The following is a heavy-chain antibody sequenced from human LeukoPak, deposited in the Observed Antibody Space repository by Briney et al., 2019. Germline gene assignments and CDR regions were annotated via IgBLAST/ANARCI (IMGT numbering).Heavy chain of an antibody. D-gene: IGHD2-2*01. CDR2: FDPEDGET. CDR1: GYTLTELS. CDR3: ATGGFCSSTSCYFDAFDI. Sequence: ASVKVSCKVYGYTLTELSMHWVRQAPGKGREWVGGFDPEDGETIYAQKFQGRVTMTEDTSTDTAYMELSSLRSEDTAVYYCATGGFCSSTSCYFDAFDIWGQGTMVTVSS. J-gene: IGHJ3*02. V-gene: IGHV1-24*01.